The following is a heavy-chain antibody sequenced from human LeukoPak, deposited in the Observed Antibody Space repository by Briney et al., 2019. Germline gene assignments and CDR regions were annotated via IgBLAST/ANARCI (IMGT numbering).Heavy chain of an antibody. Sequence: PGGSLRLSCAASGFTFSDYYMSWIRQAPGKGLERVSYISSSGSTIYYADSVKGRFTISRDNAKNSLYLQRNSLRAEDTAVYYSARDVVVVVAATGDAFDIWGQGTMVTVSS. CDR3: ARDVVVVVAATGDAFDI. J-gene: IGHJ3*02. CDR1: GFTFSDYY. D-gene: IGHD2-15*01. V-gene: IGHV3-11*01. CDR2: ISSSGSTI.